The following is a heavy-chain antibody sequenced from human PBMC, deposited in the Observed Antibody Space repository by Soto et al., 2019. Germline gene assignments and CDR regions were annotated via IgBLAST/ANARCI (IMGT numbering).Heavy chain of an antibody. J-gene: IGHJ5*02. D-gene: IGHD2-15*01. Sequence: QVQLVQSGAEVKKPGSSVKVSCKASGGTFSSYAISWVRQAPGQGLEWMGGIIPIFGTANYAQKVQGRVTITADESTSTAYMELSSLRSEDTAVYYCARVGYCSGGSCRENSFDPWGQGTLVTVSS. V-gene: IGHV1-69*01. CDR1: GGTFSSYA. CDR2: IIPIFGTA. CDR3: ARVGYCSGGSCRENSFDP.